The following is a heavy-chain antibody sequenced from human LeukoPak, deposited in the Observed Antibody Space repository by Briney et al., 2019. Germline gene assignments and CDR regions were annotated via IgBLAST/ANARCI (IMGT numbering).Heavy chain of an antibody. Sequence: SETLSLTCTVSGGSISSYYWTWIRQPPGKGLEWIGCIYYSGSTNYNPSLKSRVTISVDTSKNQFSLKLSSVTAADTAVYYCARHPNWGSYFDYWGQGTLVTVSS. CDR2: IYYSGST. D-gene: IGHD7-27*01. V-gene: IGHV4-59*08. CDR1: GGSISSYY. J-gene: IGHJ4*02. CDR3: ARHPNWGSYFDY.